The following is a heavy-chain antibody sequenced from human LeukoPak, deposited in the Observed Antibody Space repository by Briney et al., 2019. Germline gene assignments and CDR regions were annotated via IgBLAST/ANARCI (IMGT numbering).Heavy chain of an antibody. V-gene: IGHV1-18*01. J-gene: IGHJ4*02. CDR3: ARPRYDSSGYRRYYFDY. CDR2: ISAYNGNT. CDR1: GYTFTSYG. Sequence: ASVKVSCKASGYTFTSYGISWVRQAPGQGLEWMGWISAYNGNTNYAQKLQGRVTMTTDTSTSTAYMELSRLRSDDTAVYYCARPRYDSSGYRRYYFDYWGQGTLVTVSS. D-gene: IGHD3-22*01.